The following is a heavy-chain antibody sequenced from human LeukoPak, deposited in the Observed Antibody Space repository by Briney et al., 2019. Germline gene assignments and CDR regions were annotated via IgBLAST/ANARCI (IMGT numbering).Heavy chain of an antibody. CDR1: GFTFSSYA. D-gene: IGHD3-10*01. CDR2: ISGSGGST. J-gene: IGHJ4*02. Sequence: PGGSLRLSCAASGFTFSSYAMSWVRQAPGKGLEWVSAISGSGGSTYYADSVKGRFTISRDNSKNTLYLQMNSLRAEDTAVYYCAKEGLLWFGELSYLDYWGQGTLVTVSS. CDR3: AKEGLLWFGELSYLDY. V-gene: IGHV3-23*01.